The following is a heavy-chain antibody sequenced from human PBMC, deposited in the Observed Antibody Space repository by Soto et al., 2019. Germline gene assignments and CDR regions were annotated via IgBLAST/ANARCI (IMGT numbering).Heavy chain of an antibody. CDR1: GESFSGYY. J-gene: IGHJ6*02. D-gene: IGHD1-7*01. V-gene: IGHV4-34*02. Sequence: QVHLQQRGAGLLKPSETLSLNCVASGESFSGYYWSWIRQTPGMGLEWIGEVDHRGSTTYNPSLKNRASISIDSSKNLFSLELTSVTAADTALYFCARYEYGNSLYGVDVWGQGTRVTVSS. CDR2: VDHRGST. CDR3: ARYEYGNSLYGVDV.